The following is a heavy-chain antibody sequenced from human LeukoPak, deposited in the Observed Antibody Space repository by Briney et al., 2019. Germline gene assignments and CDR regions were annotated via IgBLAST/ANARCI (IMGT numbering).Heavy chain of an antibody. Sequence: ASVKVSCKASGYTFTSYDINWVRQATGQGLEWMGWMNANSGNTGYAQKFQGRVTMTRNTSISTANMELSSLRSEGTAVYYCARVGLGIYIPSAFDIWGQGTMVTVSS. CDR2: MNANSGNT. D-gene: IGHD6-19*01. V-gene: IGHV1-8*01. CDR3: ARVGLGIYIPSAFDI. CDR1: GYTFTSYD. J-gene: IGHJ3*02.